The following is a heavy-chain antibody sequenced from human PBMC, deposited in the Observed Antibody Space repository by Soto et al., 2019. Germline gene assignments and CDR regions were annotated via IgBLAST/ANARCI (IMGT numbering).Heavy chain of an antibody. CDR1: GGSISSGGYY. J-gene: IGHJ5*02. V-gene: IGHV4-31*03. Sequence: QVQLQESGPGLVKPSQTLSLTCTVSGGSISSGGYYWSWIRQHPGKGLEWIGYIYYSGSTYYNPSLKSRVTISVDTSKNQFALKLSSVTAADTAVYYCARTYYYFWSGSNNWFDPWGQGTLVTVSS. CDR2: IYYSGST. D-gene: IGHD3-3*01. CDR3: ARTYYYFWSGSNNWFDP.